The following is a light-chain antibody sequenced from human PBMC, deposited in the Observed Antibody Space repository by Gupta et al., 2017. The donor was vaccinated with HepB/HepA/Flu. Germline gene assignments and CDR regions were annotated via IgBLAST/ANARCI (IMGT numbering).Light chain of an antibody. J-gene: IGLJ1*01. CDR1: SSNIGNDN. CDR2: KNY. V-gene: IGLV1-47*01. Sequence: QPVLLQPPSASGTPGQRVTISCSGSSSNIGNDNVYWYQQLPETAPKLLIYKNYQRPSGVSDRFSGSKSGTSASLAISGLRSEDEADYYCVGWDGSLSGYVFGTGTKVTVL. CDR3: VGWDGSLSGYV.